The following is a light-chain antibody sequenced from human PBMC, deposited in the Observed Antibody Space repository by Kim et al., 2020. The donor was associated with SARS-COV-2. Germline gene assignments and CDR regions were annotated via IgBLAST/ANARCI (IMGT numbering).Light chain of an antibody. Sequence: ASTGDRVTITCRASQGISSYLAWYQQKPGKAPKLLIYAASTLQSGVPSRFSRSGSGTDFTLTISCLQSEDFATYYCQQYYSYPITFGQGTRLEIK. V-gene: IGKV1-8*01. CDR2: AAS. J-gene: IGKJ5*01. CDR3: QQYYSYPIT. CDR1: QGISSY.